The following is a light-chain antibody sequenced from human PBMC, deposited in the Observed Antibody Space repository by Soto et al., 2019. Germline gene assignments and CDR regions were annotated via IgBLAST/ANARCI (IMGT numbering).Light chain of an antibody. J-gene: IGKJ1*01. CDR1: QSVLYNSNNKNY. V-gene: IGKV4-1*01. CDR3: QQYYRTRT. Sequence: DIVMTQSPDSLAVSLGERATINCKSSQSVLYNSNNKNYLAWYQQKPGQPPKLLIYWASTRESGVPDRFSGSGSGTDFSLTIISLQAEDGAVYYCQQYYRTRTFGQGTKVEIK. CDR2: WAS.